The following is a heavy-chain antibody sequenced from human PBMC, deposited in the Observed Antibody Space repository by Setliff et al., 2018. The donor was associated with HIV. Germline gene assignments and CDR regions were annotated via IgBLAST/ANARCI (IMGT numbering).Heavy chain of an antibody. CDR1: GDSFSSYD. CDR2: IIPIFVTP. D-gene: IGHD1-1*01. J-gene: IGHJ4*02. CDR3: ARQLSNSFDY. V-gene: IGHV1-69*13. Sequence: SVKVSCKASGDSFSSYDISWVRQAPGQGPEWMGRIIPIFVTPNYAQKFQDRVTITADESTSTAYMELSSLRSEDTAVYYCARQLSNSFDYWGQGTLVTVSS.